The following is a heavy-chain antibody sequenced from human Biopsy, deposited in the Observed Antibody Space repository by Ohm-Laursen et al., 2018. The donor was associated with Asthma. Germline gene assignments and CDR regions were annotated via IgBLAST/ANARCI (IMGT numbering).Heavy chain of an antibody. CDR3: AKDSTGSGSHPIPDS. J-gene: IGHJ4*02. D-gene: IGHD3-10*01. CDR2: ISFDGSAK. Sequence: SLRLSCAASGFTFSTSWMTWVRQAPGKGPEWVAIISFDGSAKYYGDSVKGRFTISRDNSKNTLYLQMNSLRAEDTAVYYCAKDSTGSGSHPIPDSWGQGTLVTVSS. CDR1: GFTFSTSW. V-gene: IGHV3-30*18.